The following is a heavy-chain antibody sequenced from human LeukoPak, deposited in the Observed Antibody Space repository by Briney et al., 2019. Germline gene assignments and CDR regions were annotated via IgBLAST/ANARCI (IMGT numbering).Heavy chain of an antibody. J-gene: IGHJ5*02. CDR1: GFNFDDHT. V-gene: IGHV3-43*01. CDR2: INGDGGST. CDR3: ARVSRVAAVFDP. Sequence: GGSLRLSCVASGFNFDDHTMHWVRQAPGKGLEWVSLINGDGGSTYFADSVKGRFTISRDNSKNSLYLQMNSLRAEDTAVYYCARVSRVAAVFDPWGQGTLVTVSS. D-gene: IGHD6-13*01.